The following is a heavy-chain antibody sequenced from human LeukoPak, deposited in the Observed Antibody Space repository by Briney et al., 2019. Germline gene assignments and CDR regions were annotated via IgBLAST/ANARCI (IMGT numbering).Heavy chain of an antibody. CDR3: ARSPIAARRKYYFGY. Sequence: GGSLRLSCAASGFTFSSYGMHWVRQAPGKGLEWVAVIWYDGSNKYYADSVKGRFTISRDNSKNTLYLQMNSLRAEDTAVYYCARSPIAARRKYYFGYWGQGTLVTVSS. J-gene: IGHJ4*02. D-gene: IGHD6-6*01. CDR1: GFTFSSYG. CDR2: IWYDGSNK. V-gene: IGHV3-33*01.